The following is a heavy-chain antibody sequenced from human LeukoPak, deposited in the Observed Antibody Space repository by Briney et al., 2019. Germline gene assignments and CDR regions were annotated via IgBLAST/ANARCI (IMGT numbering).Heavy chain of an antibody. CDR2: IWYDGSNK. J-gene: IGHJ4*02. V-gene: IGHV3-33*01. CDR3: ARDVDTAMLSPIGY. D-gene: IGHD5-18*01. Sequence: QPGGSLRLSCAASGFTFSSYGMHWVRQAPGKGLEWVAVIWYDGSNKYYADSVKGRFTISRDNSKNTLYLQMNSLRAEDTAVYYCARDVDTAMLSPIGYWGQGTLVTVSS. CDR1: GFTFSSYG.